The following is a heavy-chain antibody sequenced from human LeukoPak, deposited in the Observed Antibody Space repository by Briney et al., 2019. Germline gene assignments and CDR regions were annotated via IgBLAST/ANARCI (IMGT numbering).Heavy chain of an antibody. D-gene: IGHD6-13*01. CDR1: GYTFTSYG. J-gene: IGHJ4*02. V-gene: IGHV1-69*13. CDR2: IIPIFGTA. Sequence: SVKVSCKASGYTFTSYGISWVRQAPGQGLEWMGGIIPIFGTANYAQKFQGRVTITADESTSTAYMELSSLRSEDTAVYYCARDPGIAAAGTFNYFDYWGQGTLVTVSS. CDR3: ARDPGIAAAGTFNYFDY.